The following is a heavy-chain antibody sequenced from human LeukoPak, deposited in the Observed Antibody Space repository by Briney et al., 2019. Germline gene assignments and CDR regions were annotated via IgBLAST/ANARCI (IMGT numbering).Heavy chain of an antibody. CDR2: ISGSGDNT. D-gene: IGHD2-15*01. J-gene: IGHJ6*03. CDR3: AKRKGHPLPKSHMDF. Sequence: GGSLRLSCAASGFTFSGFAMSWVRRTPGKGLEWVSGISGSGDNTLYADSVKGRFTISRDNSKNTLYLEMNSLRAEDTAIYYCAKRKGHPLPKSHMDFGGKGPTATFS. CDR1: GFTFSGFA. V-gene: IGHV3-23*01.